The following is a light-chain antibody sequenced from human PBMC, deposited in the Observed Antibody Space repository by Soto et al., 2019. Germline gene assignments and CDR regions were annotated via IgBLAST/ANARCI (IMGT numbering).Light chain of an antibody. CDR1: SSDVGGYNY. CDR2: DVS. J-gene: IGLJ1*01. Sequence: QSALTQPASVSGSPGQSITISCTGTSSDVGGYNYVPWYQQHPGKAPKLMIYDVSNRPSGVSNRFSGSKSGNTASLTISGLHAEDEADYYWSSCTSSSTPHVFGPGTKVTV. CDR3: SSCTSSSTPHV. V-gene: IGLV2-14*01.